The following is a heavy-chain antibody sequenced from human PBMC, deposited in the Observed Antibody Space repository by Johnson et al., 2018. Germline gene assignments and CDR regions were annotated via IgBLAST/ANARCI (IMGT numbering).Heavy chain of an antibody. D-gene: IGHD6-6*01. Sequence: QVQLVESGGGLVQPGGSLKLSCAASGFTFRNYGMFWVRQAPGKGLEWVAVIWLDGSHKFYADSARGRFPISRDHSRDPQDLQMNRLRAGDTAVYYCARAWVSGGSSNPYYYYGMDVWGQGTTVTVSS. J-gene: IGHJ6*02. CDR2: IWLDGSHK. CDR3: ARAWVSGGSSNPYYYYGMDV. V-gene: IGHV3-33*01. CDR1: GFTFRNYG.